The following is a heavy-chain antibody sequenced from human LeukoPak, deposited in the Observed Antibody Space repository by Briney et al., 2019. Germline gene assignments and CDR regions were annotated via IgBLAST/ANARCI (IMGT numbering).Heavy chain of an antibody. CDR1: GFTFSSYA. J-gene: IGHJ4*02. V-gene: IGHV3-30-3*01. D-gene: IGHD3-10*01. CDR3: ARVSYRITMVRGVLDY. CDR2: ISYDGSNK. Sequence: QTGGSLRLSCAASGFTFSSYAMHWVRQAPGKGLEWVAVISYDGSNKYYADPVKGRFTISRDNSKNTLYLQMNSLRAEDTAVYYCARVSYRITMVRGVLDYWGQGTLVTVSS.